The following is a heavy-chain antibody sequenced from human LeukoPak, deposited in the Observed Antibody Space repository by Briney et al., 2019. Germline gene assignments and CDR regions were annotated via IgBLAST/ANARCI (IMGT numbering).Heavy chain of an antibody. CDR1: GGSFSGYY. J-gene: IGHJ3*01. CDR2: INHSGST. Sequence: PSETLSLTCAVYGGSFSGYYWSWIRQPPGKGLEWIGEINHSGSTNYNPSLKSRVTISVDTSKNQFSLKLSSVTAADTAVYYCARAYRVYLSHWGQGTMVTVSS. CDR3: ARAYRVYLSH. V-gene: IGHV4-34*01. D-gene: IGHD6-13*01.